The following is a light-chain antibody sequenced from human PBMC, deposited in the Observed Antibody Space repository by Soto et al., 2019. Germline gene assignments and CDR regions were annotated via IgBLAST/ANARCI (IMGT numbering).Light chain of an antibody. J-gene: IGLJ2*01. CDR1: SSNIGAGYD. CDR2: GNS. CDR3: QAYDSSLSGYVV. Sequence: QSVLTQPPSVSGAPGQRVTISCTGSSSNIGAGYDVHWYQQLPGTAPKLLIYGNSNRPSGVADRFSGSKSGTSASLAITGRQAEDEAEYYCQAYDSSLSGYVVFGGGTKLTVL. V-gene: IGLV1-40*01.